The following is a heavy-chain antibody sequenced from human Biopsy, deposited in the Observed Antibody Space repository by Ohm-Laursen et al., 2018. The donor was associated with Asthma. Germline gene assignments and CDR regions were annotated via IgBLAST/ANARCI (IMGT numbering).Heavy chain of an antibody. J-gene: IGHJ4*02. CDR2: IDWEEDK. CDR3: TRHNDY. CDR1: GFSLSSSRAN. V-gene: IGHV2-70*04. Sequence: TQTLPLTCSFSGFSLSSSRANVDWIRQPPVKALEWLARIDWEEDKFYSTSLRTRLTISKGSSEDQVVLTMTNMGPVDTSTYYCTRHNDYWGPGILVTVSS. D-gene: IGHD1-14*01.